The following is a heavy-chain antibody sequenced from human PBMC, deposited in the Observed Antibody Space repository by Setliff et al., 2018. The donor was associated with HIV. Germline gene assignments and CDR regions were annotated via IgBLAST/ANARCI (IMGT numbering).Heavy chain of an antibody. CDR1: GYTFTSYA. J-gene: IGHJ6*02. D-gene: IGHD1-26*01. CDR3: ATRGEQLYFYGMDV. Sequence: ASVKVSCKASGYTFTSYAVNWVRQAPGQGLEWVGWIHTNTGDPTYAQGFTGRFVFSFDTSVSTAYLQISGLKAEDTAVYYCATRGEQLYFYGMDVWGQGTTGTVSS. CDR2: IHTNTGDP. V-gene: IGHV7-4-1*02.